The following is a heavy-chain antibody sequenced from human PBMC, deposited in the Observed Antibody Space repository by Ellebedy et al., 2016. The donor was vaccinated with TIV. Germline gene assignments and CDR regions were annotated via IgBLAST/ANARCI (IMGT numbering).Heavy chain of an antibody. CDR3: AKLDISGYYYGRLDY. CDR2: ISSSGVSS. CDR1: GFTFRNFA. J-gene: IGHJ4*02. Sequence: GGSLRLSCAASGFTFRNFAMTWVRQAPGKGLEWVSSISSSGVSSDYADSVRGRVTISRDNSKSTLYLQMDSLRADDSAEYYCAKLDISGYYYGRLDYWGQGTLVTVSS. D-gene: IGHD3-22*01. V-gene: IGHV3-23*01.